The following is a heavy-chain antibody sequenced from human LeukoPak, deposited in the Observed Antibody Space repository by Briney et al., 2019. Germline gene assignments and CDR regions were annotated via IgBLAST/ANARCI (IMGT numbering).Heavy chain of an antibody. CDR3: ARGGLLNGNDY. V-gene: IGHV4-38-2*02. CDR1: GYSISSGYY. D-gene: IGHD1-1*01. CDR2: IYHSGRT. J-gene: IGHJ4*02. Sequence: SETLSLTCTVSGYSISSGYYWGWIRPPPGKGLEWIWNIYHSGRTANNPSLKSRVTMSVDTSKNQISLKLSSVTAADTAVYYCARGGLLNGNDYWGQGTLVTVSS.